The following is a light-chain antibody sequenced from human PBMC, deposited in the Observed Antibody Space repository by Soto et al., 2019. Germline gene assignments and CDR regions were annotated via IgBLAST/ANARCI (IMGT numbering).Light chain of an antibody. Sequence: DIVMTQSPLSLPVTPGEPASISCRSSQSLLHSNGYNYLDWYLQKPGQSPQLLIYLGSNRAFGVHDRFSGSGSGTDFTLKISRVEAEDVGVYYCMQALQTPRTFGQGTKLEIK. V-gene: IGKV2-28*01. CDR2: LGS. CDR1: QSLLHSNGYNY. CDR3: MQALQTPRT. J-gene: IGKJ2*01.